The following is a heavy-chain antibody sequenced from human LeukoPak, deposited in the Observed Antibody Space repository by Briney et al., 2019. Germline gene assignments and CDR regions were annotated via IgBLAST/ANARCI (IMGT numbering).Heavy chain of an antibody. CDR1: GGSISSYY. Sequence: SETLSLTCTVSGGSISSYYWSWIRQPPGKGLEWIGEINHSGSTNYNPSLKSRVTISVDTSKNQFSLKLSSVTAADTAVYYCARGTLPPYDFWSGPGGYWGQGTLVTVSS. J-gene: IGHJ4*02. V-gene: IGHV4-34*01. CDR2: INHSGST. D-gene: IGHD3-3*01. CDR3: ARGTLPPYDFWSGPGGY.